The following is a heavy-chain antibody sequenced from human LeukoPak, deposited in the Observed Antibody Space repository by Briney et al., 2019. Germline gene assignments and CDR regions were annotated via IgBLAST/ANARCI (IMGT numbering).Heavy chain of an antibody. D-gene: IGHD3-9*01. J-gene: IGHJ4*02. CDR3: ARVDRSVLRYFDWLSPPDY. CDR1: GYTFTSYA. V-gene: IGHV1-18*01. Sequence: ASVKVSCKASGYTFTSYAMNWVRQAPGQGLEWMGWISAYNGNTNYAQKLQGRVTMTTDTSTSTAYMELRSLRSDDTAVYYCARVDRSVLRYFDWLSPPDYWGQGTLVTVSS. CDR2: ISAYNGNT.